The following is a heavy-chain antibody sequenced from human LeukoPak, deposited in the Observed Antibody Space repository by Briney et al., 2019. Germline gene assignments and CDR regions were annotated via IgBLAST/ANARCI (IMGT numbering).Heavy chain of an antibody. D-gene: IGHD5-18*01. V-gene: IGHV3-23*01. CDR1: GFTFGSYA. CDR2: IFGSGGSP. J-gene: IGHJ4*02. CDR3: GKTTAGYSSGQKPAWPVDY. Sequence: GGSLRLSCDASGFTFGSYAMYWVRQAPGKGLEWVAGIFGSGGSPHYADSVKGRFTISRDNSKNTVYLQINSLRAEDTAVYYCGKTTAGYSSGQKPAWPVDYWGQGTLVTVSS.